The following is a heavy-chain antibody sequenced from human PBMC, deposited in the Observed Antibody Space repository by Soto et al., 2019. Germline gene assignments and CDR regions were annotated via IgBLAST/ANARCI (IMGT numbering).Heavy chain of an antibody. CDR1: GFTFSSYA. J-gene: IGHJ4*02. Sequence: VGSLRLSCAASGFTFSSYAMSWVRQAPGKGLEWVSAISGSGGSTYYADSVKGRFTISRDNSKNTLYLQMNSLRAEDTAVYYCAKRGGGYSYGPLDYWGQGTLVTVSS. CDR2: ISGSGGST. CDR3: AKRGGGYSYGPLDY. V-gene: IGHV3-23*01. D-gene: IGHD5-18*01.